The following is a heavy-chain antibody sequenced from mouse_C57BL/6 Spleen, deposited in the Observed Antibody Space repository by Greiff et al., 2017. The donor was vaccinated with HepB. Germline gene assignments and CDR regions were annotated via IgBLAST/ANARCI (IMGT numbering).Heavy chain of an antibody. V-gene: IGHV2-5*01. CDR1: GFSFTSYG. Sequence: VHLVESGPGLVQPSQRLSITCTVSGFSFTSYGVHWVRQSPGKGLEWLGVICRGGSTDYNAAFMSRLSITTDNSTSQVFFKMNSLQADDTAIYYCAKNEEITTDYAMDYWGQGTSVTVSS. CDR2: ICRGGST. CDR3: AKNEEITTDYAMDY. D-gene: IGHD2-4*01. J-gene: IGHJ4*01.